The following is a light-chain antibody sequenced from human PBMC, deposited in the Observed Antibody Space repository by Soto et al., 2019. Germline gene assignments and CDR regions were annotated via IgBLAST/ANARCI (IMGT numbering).Light chain of an antibody. V-gene: IGKV3-20*01. J-gene: IGKJ1*01. CDR1: QSVSSSF. Sequence: EIVLTQSPGTLSLSPGERATLSCRASQSVSSSFLAWYQQKPDQAPRLLIYGASSRATGIPDRFSGSGSGTDLTLTISRLEPEDFAVYYCQQYGSSPWTFGQGTKVEIK. CDR2: GAS. CDR3: QQYGSSPWT.